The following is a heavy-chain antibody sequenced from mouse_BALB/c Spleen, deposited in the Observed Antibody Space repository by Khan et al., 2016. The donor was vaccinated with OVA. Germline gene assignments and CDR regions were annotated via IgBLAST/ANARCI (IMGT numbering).Heavy chain of an antibody. CDR2: INPSNGGT. CDR1: GYTFTRYY. J-gene: IGHJ1*01. D-gene: IGHD1-1*01. CDR3: TREDYNGSSDRYFDI. Sequence: QVQLKESGTELVKPGASVKLSCKTSGYTFTRYYMYWVKQSPGQGLEWIGEINPSNGGTNFTEKFKSKATLTVDKLSSTAYMQLSSLTSEDSAVYYCTREDYNGSSDRYFDIWGEGTTVTVSS. V-gene: IGHV1-53*01.